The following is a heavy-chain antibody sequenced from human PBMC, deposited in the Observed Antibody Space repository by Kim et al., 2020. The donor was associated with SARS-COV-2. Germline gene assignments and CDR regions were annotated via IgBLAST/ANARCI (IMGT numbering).Heavy chain of an antibody. CDR2: IWYDGSNK. CDR1: GFTFSSYG. J-gene: IGHJ4*02. CDR3: ARDPVLGYCSGGSCYTFDY. Sequence: GGSLRLSCAASGFTFSSYGMHWVRQAPGKGLEWVAVIWYDGSNKYYADSVKGRFTISRDNSKNTLYLQMNSLRAEDTAVYYCARDPVLGYCSGGSCYTFDYWGQGTLVTVSS. V-gene: IGHV3-33*01. D-gene: IGHD2-15*01.